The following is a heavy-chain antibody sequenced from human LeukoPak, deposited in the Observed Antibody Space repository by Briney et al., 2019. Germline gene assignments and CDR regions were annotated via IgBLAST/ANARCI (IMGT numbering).Heavy chain of an antibody. V-gene: IGHV3-15*01. CDR2: IKSKTDGGTT. CDR1: GFTFSNAW. CDR3: TTDNITPRPFDY. Sequence: PGGSLRLSCAGSGFTFSNAWMSWVRQAPGKGLEWVGRIKSKTDGGTTDYAAPVKGRFTISRDDSKNTLYLQVNSLKTEDTAVYFCTTDNITPRPFDYWGQGTLVTVSS. D-gene: IGHD1-14*01. J-gene: IGHJ4*02.